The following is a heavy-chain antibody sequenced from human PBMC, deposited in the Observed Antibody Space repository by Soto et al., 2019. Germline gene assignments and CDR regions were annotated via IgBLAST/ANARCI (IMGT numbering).Heavy chain of an antibody. CDR3: ARRGGSSSGYYYYAMDV. V-gene: IGHV4-31*03. D-gene: IGHD6-6*01. CDR1: SGSMNSGGYY. CDR2: IYSNGDT. J-gene: IGHJ6*02. Sequence: SETLSLTCSVSSGSMNSGGYYWSWIRQHPGKGLEWIGYIYSNGDTYYNPSLKSRVTISVDTSKNQFSLNLTSVTAADTAVYYCARRGGSSSGYYYYAMDVWGQGTTGTV.